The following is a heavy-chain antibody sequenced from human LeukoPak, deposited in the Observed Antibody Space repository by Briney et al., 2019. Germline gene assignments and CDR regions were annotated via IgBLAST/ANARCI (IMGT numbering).Heavy chain of an antibody. V-gene: IGHV6-1*01. D-gene: IGHD1-1*01. Sequence: SQTLSLTCAISGDSVSSNSAAWNWIRQSPSRGLEWLGRTYYRSRWYNDYAVSVKSRITIKPDTSKNQFSLQLNPVTPEDTTMYYCARASLYNNSGGWAGFDIWGQGTMATVSS. J-gene: IGHJ3*02. CDR2: TYYRSRWYN. CDR1: GDSVSSNSAA. CDR3: ARASLYNNSGGWAGFDI.